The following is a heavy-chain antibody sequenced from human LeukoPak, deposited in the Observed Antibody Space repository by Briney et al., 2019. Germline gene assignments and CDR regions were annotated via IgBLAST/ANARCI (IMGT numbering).Heavy chain of an antibody. V-gene: IGHV4-34*01. J-gene: IGHJ4*02. Sequence: SETLSLTCAVYGGSFSGYYWSWIRQPPGKGLEWIGEINHSGSTNYNPSLKSRVTISVDTSKNQFSLKLSSVTAADMAVYYCARGPVFVVVVAATPSFDYWGQGTLVTVSS. D-gene: IGHD2-15*01. CDR1: GGSFSGYY. CDR3: ARGPVFVVVVAATPSFDY. CDR2: INHSGST.